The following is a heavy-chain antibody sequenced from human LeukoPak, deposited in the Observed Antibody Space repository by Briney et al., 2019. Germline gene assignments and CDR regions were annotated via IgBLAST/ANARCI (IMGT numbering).Heavy chain of an antibody. V-gene: IGHV4-30-2*01. CDR3: ARDGRQQLSGI. D-gene: IGHD6-13*01. J-gene: IGHJ4*02. Sequence: PSQTLSFTCTVSGGSISSGGYYWSWIRQPPGKGLEWIGYIYHSGSTYYNPSLKSRVTISVDRSKNQFSLKLSSVTAADTAVYYCARDGRQQLSGIWGQGTLVTVSS. CDR1: GGSISSGGYY. CDR2: IYHSGST.